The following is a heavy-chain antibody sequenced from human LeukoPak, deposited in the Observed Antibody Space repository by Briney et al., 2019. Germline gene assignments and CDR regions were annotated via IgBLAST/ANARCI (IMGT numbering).Heavy chain of an antibody. V-gene: IGHV3-30*04. CDR1: GFTFSSYA. CDR2: ISYDGSNK. CDR3: AREYSSGFYYYYYGMDV. Sequence: GGSLRLSCAASGFTFSSYAMHWVRQAPGKGLEWVAVISYDGSNKYYADSVKGRFTISRDNSKNTLYLQMNSLRAEDTAVYYCAREYSSGFYYYYYGMDVWGQGTTVTVSS. J-gene: IGHJ6*02. D-gene: IGHD6-19*01.